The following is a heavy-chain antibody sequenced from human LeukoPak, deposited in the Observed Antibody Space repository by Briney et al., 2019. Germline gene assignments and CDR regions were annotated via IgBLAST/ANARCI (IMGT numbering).Heavy chain of an antibody. Sequence: SVKVSCKASGGTFSSYTISWVRQAPGQGLEWMGRIIPILGIANYAQKFQGRVTITADKSTSTAYMELSSLRCEDTAVYYCARDTMVRGVTFDYWGQRTLVSVSS. CDR1: GGTFSSYT. D-gene: IGHD3-10*01. V-gene: IGHV1-69*04. CDR3: ARDTMVRGVTFDY. CDR2: IIPILGIA. J-gene: IGHJ4*02.